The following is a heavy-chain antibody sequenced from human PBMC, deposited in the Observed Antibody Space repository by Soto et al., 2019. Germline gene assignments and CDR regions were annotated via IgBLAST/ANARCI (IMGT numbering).Heavy chain of an antibody. D-gene: IGHD5-12*01. V-gene: IGHV3-23*01. J-gene: IGHJ4*02. CDR3: AKDGYSGQWLDY. Sequence: HPGGSLRLSCAASGFTFSSYAMSWVRQAPGKGLEWVSAISGSGGSTYYADSVKGRFTISRDNSKNTLYLQMNSLRAEDTAVYYCAKDGYSGQWLDYWGQGTLVTVYS. CDR2: ISGSGGST. CDR1: GFTFSSYA.